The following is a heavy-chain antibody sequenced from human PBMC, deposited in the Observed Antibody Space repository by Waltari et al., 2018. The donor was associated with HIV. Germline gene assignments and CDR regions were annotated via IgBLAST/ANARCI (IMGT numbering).Heavy chain of an antibody. D-gene: IGHD3-3*01. V-gene: IGHV1-8*01. CDR1: GYAIPDSD. CDR2: LSPKSGET. CDR3: TNGRPGAILGDH. Sequence: QVQLVQPGAEVRKPGASVQVSCKTSGYAIPDSDLNWVRRAAGQGLEWMVVLSPKSGETGSGHRFKDRVTMTRNTSTTTVFLELSGLEPQDTAVYYCTNGRPGAILGDHWGQGTQVTVSS. J-gene: IGHJ5*02.